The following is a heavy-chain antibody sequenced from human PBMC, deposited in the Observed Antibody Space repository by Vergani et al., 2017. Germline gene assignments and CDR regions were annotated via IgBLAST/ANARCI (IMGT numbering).Heavy chain of an antibody. V-gene: IGHV4-39*07. CDR3: ARDFLGGEPPDY. CDR2: IYYSGST. J-gene: IGHJ4*02. D-gene: IGHD3-3*01. CDR1: GGSISSSSYY. Sequence: QLQLPESGPGLVKPSETLSLTCTVSGGSISSSSYYWGWIRQPPGKGLEWIGSIYYSGSTYYNPSLKSRVTISVDTSKNQFSLKLSSVTAADTAVYYCARDFLGGEPPDYWGQGTLVTVSS.